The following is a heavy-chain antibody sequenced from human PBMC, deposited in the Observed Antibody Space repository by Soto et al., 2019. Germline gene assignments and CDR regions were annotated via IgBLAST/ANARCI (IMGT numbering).Heavy chain of an antibody. CDR1: GFTFSSYS. V-gene: IGHV3-21*01. CDR2: ISSSSSYI. CDR3: ARVRDIVLVPAARGYYGMDV. J-gene: IGHJ6*02. Sequence: GSLRLSCAASGFTFSSYSMNWVRQAPGKGLEWVSSISSSSSYIYYADSVKGRFTISRDNAKNSLYLQMNSLRAEDTAVYYCARVRDIVLVPAARGYYGMDVWGQGT. D-gene: IGHD2-2*01.